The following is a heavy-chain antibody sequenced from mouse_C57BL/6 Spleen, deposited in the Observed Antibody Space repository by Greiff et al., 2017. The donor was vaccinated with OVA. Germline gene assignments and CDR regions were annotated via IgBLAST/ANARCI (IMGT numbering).Heavy chain of an antibody. V-gene: IGHV1-64*01. CDR3: ASYDYDVAWFAY. CDR1: GYTFTSYW. CDR2: IDPNSGST. D-gene: IGHD2-4*01. Sequence: QVQLQQPGAELVKPGASVKLSCKASGYTFTSYWMHWVKQRPGQGLEWIGMIDPNSGSTNYNEKFKSKATLTVDKSSSKAYMQLSSLTSEDSAVYYCASYDYDVAWFAYWGQGTLVTVSA. J-gene: IGHJ3*01.